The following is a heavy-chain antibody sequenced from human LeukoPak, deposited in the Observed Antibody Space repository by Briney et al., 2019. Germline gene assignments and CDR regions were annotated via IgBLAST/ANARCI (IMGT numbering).Heavy chain of an antibody. CDR2: ISSSSTTI. Sequence: LPGGSLRLSCVASGFTFSSYSMNWVRQAPGKGLEWVSYISSSSTTIYYADSVKGRFTISRDNAKNSLYLQMNSLRDEDTAVYYCARPARDLYAFDIWGQGTMVTVSS. J-gene: IGHJ3*02. CDR1: GFTFSSYS. V-gene: IGHV3-48*02. CDR3: ARPARDLYAFDI.